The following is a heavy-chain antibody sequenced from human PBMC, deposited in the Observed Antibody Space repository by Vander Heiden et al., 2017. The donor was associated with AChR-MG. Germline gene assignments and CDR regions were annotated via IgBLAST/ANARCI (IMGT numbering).Heavy chain of an antibody. D-gene: IGHD6-13*01. CDR3: ACYSSSQGFI. CDR2: IRKKANNYAT. Sequence: EVQLVESGGGLVQPGGSLKPSWAAPGFPFSDSAVHGVRQPSGKGLEWVGRIRKKANNYATAYAASVKGRFTFSRDDSKNTAYLQMNSLKTEDTAVYYCACYSSSQGFIWGQGTMGTVSS. J-gene: IGHJ3*02. V-gene: IGHV3-73*02. CDR1: GFPFSDSA.